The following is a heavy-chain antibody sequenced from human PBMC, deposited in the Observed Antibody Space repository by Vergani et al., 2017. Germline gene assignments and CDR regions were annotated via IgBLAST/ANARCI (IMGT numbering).Heavy chain of an antibody. Sequence: QVQLVESGGGVVQPGRSLRLSCAASGFTFSSYGMHWVRQAPGKGLEWVAVISYDGSNKYYADSVKGRFTISRDNSKNTLYLQMNSLRAEDTAVYYCAQDCHSSGYYYVGYWGQGTLVTVSS. CDR3: AQDCHSSGYYYVGY. CDR1: GFTFSSYG. V-gene: IGHV3-30*18. CDR2: ISYDGSNK. D-gene: IGHD3-22*01. J-gene: IGHJ4*02.